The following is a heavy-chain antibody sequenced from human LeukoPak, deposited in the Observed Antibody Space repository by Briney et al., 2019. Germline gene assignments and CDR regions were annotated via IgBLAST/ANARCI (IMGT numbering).Heavy chain of an antibody. D-gene: IGHD6-13*01. J-gene: IGHJ4*02. Sequence: PGGSLRLSCAASGFTFSTSWMSWVRQPPGKGLEWIGEINHSGSTNYNPSLKSRVTISVDTSKNQFSLKLSSVTAADTAVYYCARGSGGAAAGFDYWGQGTLVTVSS. CDR2: INHSGST. CDR3: ARGSGGAAAGFDY. CDR1: GFTFSTSW. V-gene: IGHV4-34*01.